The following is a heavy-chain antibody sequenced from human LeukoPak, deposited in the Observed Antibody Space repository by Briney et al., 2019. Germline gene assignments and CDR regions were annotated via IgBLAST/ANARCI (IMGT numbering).Heavy chain of an antibody. J-gene: IGHJ3*02. D-gene: IGHD3-3*01. CDR1: GGSISSSSYY. CDR3: ARDPITIFGVVNDAFDI. V-gene: IGHV4-39*07. Sequence: PSETLSLTCTVSGGSISSSSYYWGWIRQPPGKGLEWIGSIYYSGSTYYNPSLKSRVTISVDTSKNQFSLKLSSVTAADTAVYYCARDPITIFGVVNDAFDIWGQGTMVTVSS. CDR2: IYYSGST.